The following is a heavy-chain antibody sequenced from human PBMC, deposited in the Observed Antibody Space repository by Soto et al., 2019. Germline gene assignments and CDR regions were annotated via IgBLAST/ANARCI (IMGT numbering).Heavy chain of an antibody. D-gene: IGHD3-9*01. CDR3: ARTMDLLTGFGSHEGFDI. J-gene: IGHJ3*02. V-gene: IGHV3-74*01. CDR1: GFTLSDYW. CDR2: ISVDGGDT. Sequence: PGGSLRLSCAASGFTLSDYWMHWVRQVPGKGLLWVSRISVDGGDTTYADSVKGRFTISRDNAKNTLYLQMDTLRAEDTAIYYCARTMDLLTGFGSHEGFDIWGQGAMVTVSS.